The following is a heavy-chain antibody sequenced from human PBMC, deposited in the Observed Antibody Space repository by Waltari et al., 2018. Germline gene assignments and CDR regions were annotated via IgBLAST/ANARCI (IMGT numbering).Heavy chain of an antibody. D-gene: IGHD3-10*01. CDR3: ARVDSPMVRRVLIDH. CDR2: TYYSGST. CDR1: GGSISRSSYY. Sequence: QLQLRESGPGLVKPSETLSLTCTVPGGSISRSSYYWGWIRQSPGTGREWIGNTYYSGSTSYNPSLESRVSISADTYQNQLSLRLTSVTAADTGVYFCARVDSPMVRRVLIDHWGQGIQVTVAS. J-gene: IGHJ4*02. V-gene: IGHV4-39*01.